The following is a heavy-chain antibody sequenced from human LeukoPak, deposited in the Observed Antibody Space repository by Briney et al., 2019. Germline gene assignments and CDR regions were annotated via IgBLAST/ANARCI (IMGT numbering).Heavy chain of an antibody. CDR1: GYTSTSYG. CDR3: ARYVTSSSWYGTTWYYYGMDV. CDR2: ISAYNGNT. J-gene: IGHJ6*02. V-gene: IGHV1-18*01. Sequence: ASVKVSCKASGYTSTSYGISWVRQAPGQGLEWMGWISAYNGNTNYAQKLQGRVTMTTDTSTSTAYMELRSLRSDDTAVYYCARYVTSSSWYGTTWYYYGMDVWGQGTTVTVSS. D-gene: IGHD6-13*01.